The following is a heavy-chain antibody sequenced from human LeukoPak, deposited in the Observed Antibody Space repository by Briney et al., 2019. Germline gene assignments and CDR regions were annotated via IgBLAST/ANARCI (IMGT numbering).Heavy chain of an antibody. CDR3: ARGRRYTNSSPWFDP. V-gene: IGHV5-51*01. CDR2: IYPGDSDT. J-gene: IGHJ5*02. CDR1: GYRFTSYW. Sequence: GESLKISCKGSGYRFTSYWIGWVRQMPGKGLEWMGIIYPGDSDTRYSPSFQGQVTISADKSISTAYLQWSSLKASDTAMYYCARGRRYTNSSPWFDPWGQGTLVTVSS. D-gene: IGHD6-6*01.